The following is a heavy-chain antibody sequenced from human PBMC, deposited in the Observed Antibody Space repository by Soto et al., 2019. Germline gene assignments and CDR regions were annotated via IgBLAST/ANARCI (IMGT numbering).Heavy chain of an antibody. CDR2: INPRGGGT. V-gene: IGHV1-46*01. CDR3: ARDKPFSAGY. CDR1: GYTFLDFY. D-gene: IGHD3-3*02. J-gene: IGHJ4*02. Sequence: QVQLVQSGTEVKKPGASVKVSCKASGYTFLDFYIHWVRQAPGQGLEWMGFINPRGGGTTYAQQCQGRLTMTRDTSTSTVYMELISLRSEDTASYYCARDKPFSAGYWGQGTLVT.